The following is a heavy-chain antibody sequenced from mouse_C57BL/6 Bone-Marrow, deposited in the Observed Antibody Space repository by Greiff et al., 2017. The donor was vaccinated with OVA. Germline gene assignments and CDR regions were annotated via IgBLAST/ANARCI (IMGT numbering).Heavy chain of an antibody. V-gene: IGHV5-17*01. CDR3: ARAPYYYGSNP. Sequence: EVQLVESGGGLVKPGGSLKLSCAASGFTFSDYGMHWVRQAPEKGLEWVAYISSGSSTIYYAATVKGRFTISRDNAKNTLFLQMTSLRSEDTAMYYCARAPYYYGSNPWGTGTTVTVSS. J-gene: IGHJ1*03. D-gene: IGHD1-1*01. CDR2: ISSGSSTI. CDR1: GFTFSDYG.